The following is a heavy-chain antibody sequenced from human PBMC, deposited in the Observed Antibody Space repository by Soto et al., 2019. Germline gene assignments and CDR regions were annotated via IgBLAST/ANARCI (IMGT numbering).Heavy chain of an antibody. V-gene: IGHV1-18*01. Sequence: QVQLVQSGAEAKKPGASVKVSCKASGYTFTSYGISWVRQAPGQGLEWMGWISAYNGNTNYAQKLQGRVTMTTDTSTSTAYMELRSLRSDDTAVYYCAREEGAYCGGDCYSTIFDYWGQGTLVTVSS. CDR3: AREEGAYCGGDCYSTIFDY. J-gene: IGHJ4*02. CDR1: GYTFTSYG. D-gene: IGHD2-21*02. CDR2: ISAYNGNT.